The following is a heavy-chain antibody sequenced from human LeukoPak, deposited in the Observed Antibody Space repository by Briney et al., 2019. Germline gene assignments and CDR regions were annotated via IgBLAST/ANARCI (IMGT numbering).Heavy chain of an antibody. Sequence: PGGSLRLSCAASGFTFSNAWMSWVRQAPGKGLEWVGRIKSKTDGGTTDYAAPVKGRFTISRDDSKNTLYLQMNSLKTEDTAVYYCTSRPYYDYVWGSYRYDFDYWGQGTLVTVSS. CDR1: GFTFSNAW. V-gene: IGHV3-15*01. CDR3: TSRPYYDYVWGSYRYDFDY. D-gene: IGHD3-16*02. J-gene: IGHJ4*02. CDR2: IKSKTDGGTT.